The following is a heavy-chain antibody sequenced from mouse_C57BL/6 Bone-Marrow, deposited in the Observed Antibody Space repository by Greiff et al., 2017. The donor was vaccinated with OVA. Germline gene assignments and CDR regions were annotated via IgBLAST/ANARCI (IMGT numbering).Heavy chain of an antibody. Sequence: VQLMESGAELARPGASVKLSCKASGYTFTSYGISWAKQRTGQGLEWIGEIYPRSGNTYYNEKFKGKATLTADKSSSTAYMELRSLTSEDSAVYFCASYRWFAYWGQGTLVTVSA. CDR1: GYTFTSYG. V-gene: IGHV1-81*01. J-gene: IGHJ3*01. CDR3: ASYRWFAY. CDR2: IYPRSGNT.